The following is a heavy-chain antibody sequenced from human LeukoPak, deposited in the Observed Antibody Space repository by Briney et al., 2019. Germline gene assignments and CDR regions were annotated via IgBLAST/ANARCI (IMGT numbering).Heavy chain of an antibody. CDR1: GFTFSSNA. V-gene: IGHV3-23*01. D-gene: IGHD3-9*01. Sequence: GGSLRLSCAASGFTFSSNAMSWVRRAPGKGLEWVSGIRGSGGSTDYADSVKGRFTISRDKSKNTLYMQMNSLRAEDTAVYYCAKRLTGYYYIDYWGQGTPVTVSS. CDR2: IRGSGGST. CDR3: AKRLTGYYYIDY. J-gene: IGHJ4*02.